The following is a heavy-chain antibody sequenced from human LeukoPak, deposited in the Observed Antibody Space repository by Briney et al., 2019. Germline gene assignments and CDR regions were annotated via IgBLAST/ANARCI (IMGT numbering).Heavy chain of an antibody. CDR3: VGYCSSTSCYLRY. CDR1: GGSFSGYY. V-gene: IGHV4-34*01. Sequence: SETLSLTCAVYGGSFSGYYWSWIRQPPGKGLEWIGEINHSGSTNYNPSLKSRVTISVDTSKNQFSLKLSSMTAADTAVYYCVGYCSSTSCYLRYWGQGTLVTVSS. J-gene: IGHJ4*02. D-gene: IGHD2-2*03. CDR2: INHSGST.